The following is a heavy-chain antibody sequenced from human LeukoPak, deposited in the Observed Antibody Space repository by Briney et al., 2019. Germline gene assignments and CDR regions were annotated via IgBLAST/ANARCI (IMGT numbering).Heavy chain of an antibody. V-gene: IGHV3-9*01. CDR2: ISWNSGSI. D-gene: IGHD2-2*01. CDR1: GFTFDDYA. CDR3: AKAGQYCSSTSCSKYYYYYGMDV. J-gene: IGHJ6*02. Sequence: PGRSLRLSCAASGFTFDDYAMHWVRQAPGKGLERVSGISWNSGSIGYADSVKGRFTISRDNAKNSLYLQMNSLRAEDTALYYCAKAGQYCSSTSCSKYYYYYGMDVWGQGTTVTVSS.